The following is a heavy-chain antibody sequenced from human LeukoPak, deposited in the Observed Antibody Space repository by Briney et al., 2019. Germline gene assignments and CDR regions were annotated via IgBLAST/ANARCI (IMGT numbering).Heavy chain of an antibody. J-gene: IGHJ3*02. V-gene: IGHV4-34*01. CDR2: INHSGST. Sequence: SETLSLTCAVYGGSFSGYYWSWIRQPPGKGLEWIGEINHSGSTNYNPSPKSRVTMSVDTSKNQCSLKLNSVTAADTAVYYCAITQYHDTVGSSDAFDIWGQGTIITVSS. CDR3: AITQYHDTVGSSDAFDI. D-gene: IGHD2-8*02. CDR1: GGSFSGYY.